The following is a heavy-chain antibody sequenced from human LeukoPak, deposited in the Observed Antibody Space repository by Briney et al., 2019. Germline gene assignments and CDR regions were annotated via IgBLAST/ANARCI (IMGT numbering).Heavy chain of an antibody. CDR1: GGSISGSSHY. Sequence: SETLSLTCTVSGGSISGSSHYWAWICQPPGKGLEWIGHFYYGGSTYYNPSLKSRVTISVDTSKNQFSVKLTSVTAADTAVYYCARDRSREGTYGSGSYFPGWFDPWGQGTLVTVSS. V-gene: IGHV4-39*07. CDR3: ARDRSREGTYGSGSYFPGWFDP. CDR2: FYYGGST. D-gene: IGHD3-10*01. J-gene: IGHJ5*02.